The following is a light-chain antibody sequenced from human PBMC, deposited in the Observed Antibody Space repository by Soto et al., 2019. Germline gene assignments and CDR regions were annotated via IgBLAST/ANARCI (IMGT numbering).Light chain of an antibody. J-gene: IGKJ5*01. Sequence: IVMTQSPAALSVSPGERASLSCRASQTISTKLVWYQQKPGQAPRLLIYDASTRATGIPARFSGSGSGTDFTLTISSLEPEDFAVYYCQQRNIWPPVTFGQGTRLEI. CDR3: QQRNIWPPVT. CDR2: DAS. V-gene: IGKV3-15*01. CDR1: QTISTK.